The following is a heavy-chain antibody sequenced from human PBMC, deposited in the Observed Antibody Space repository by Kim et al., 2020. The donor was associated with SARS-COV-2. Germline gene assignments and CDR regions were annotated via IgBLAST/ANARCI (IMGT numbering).Heavy chain of an antibody. CDR3: ARGRSFYDDY. CDR1: GGSFSGYF. D-gene: IGHD5-12*01. CDR2: INHSGTT. V-gene: IGHV4-34*01. Sequence: SETLSLTCAVYGGSFSGYFWSWIRHPPEKGLEWIGEINHSGTTNYNPSLKSRISMSVDTSKNQFSLKLSSVTAADTAVYYCARGRSFYDDY. J-gene: IGHJ4*01.